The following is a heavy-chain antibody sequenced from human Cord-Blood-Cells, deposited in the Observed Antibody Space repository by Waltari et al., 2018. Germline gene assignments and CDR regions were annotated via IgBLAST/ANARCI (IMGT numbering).Heavy chain of an antibody. CDR3: ARQGEVRGVYYFDS. V-gene: IGHV4-39*01. J-gene: IGHJ4*02. D-gene: IGHD3-10*01. Sequence: QRRLQDARRGRVKASGTLWLTCTVPGRPSSSSSYYWGLIRQPPGKGLGWIGSIYYSGSPYYNPSLKSRVTISVDTSKNQFSLKLRSVTAAATAVYYCARQGEVRGVYYFDSWGQGTLVTVSS. CDR2: IYYSGSP. CDR1: GRPSSSSSYY.